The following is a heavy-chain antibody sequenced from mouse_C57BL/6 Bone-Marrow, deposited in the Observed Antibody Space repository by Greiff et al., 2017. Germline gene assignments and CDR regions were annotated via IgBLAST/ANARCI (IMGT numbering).Heavy chain of an antibody. CDR2: ISYDGSN. V-gene: IGHV3-6*01. CDR3: ANYYGSRFAY. D-gene: IGHD1-1*01. Sequence: ESGPGLVKPSQSLSLTCSVTGYSITSGYYWNWLRQFPGNKREWMGYISYDGSNNYNPSLKNRISITRDTSKNQFFLKLNSVTTEDTATYYCANYYGSRFAYWGQGTLVTVSA. J-gene: IGHJ3*01. CDR1: GYSITSGYY.